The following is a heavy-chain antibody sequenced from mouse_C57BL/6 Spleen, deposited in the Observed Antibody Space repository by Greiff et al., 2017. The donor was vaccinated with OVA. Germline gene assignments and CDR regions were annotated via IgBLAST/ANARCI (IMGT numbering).Heavy chain of an antibody. Sequence: LQESGPELVKPGASVKISCKASGYSFTDYNMHWVKQSNGKSLEWIGVINPNYGTTSYNQKFKGKATLTVDQSSSTAYMQLNRLTSEDSAVYCCTKDSYGSSFDYWGQGTTLTVSS. D-gene: IGHD1-1*01. CDR1: GYSFTDYN. CDR3: TKDSYGSSFDY. J-gene: IGHJ2*01. V-gene: IGHV1-39*01. CDR2: INPNYGTT.